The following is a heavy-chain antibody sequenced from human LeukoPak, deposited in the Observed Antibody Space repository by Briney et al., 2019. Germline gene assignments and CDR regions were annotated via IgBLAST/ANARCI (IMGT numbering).Heavy chain of an antibody. D-gene: IGHD6-13*01. J-gene: IGHJ4*02. CDR1: GGSFSGYY. CDR2: INHSGST. V-gene: IGHV4-34*01. CDR3: ARRVYSSSCVDY. Sequence: SETLSLTCAVYGGSFSGYYWSWIRQPPGKGLEWIGEINHSGSTNYNPSLKSRVTISVDTSKNQFSLKLSSVTAADTAVYYCARRVYSSSCVDYWGQGTLVTAPS.